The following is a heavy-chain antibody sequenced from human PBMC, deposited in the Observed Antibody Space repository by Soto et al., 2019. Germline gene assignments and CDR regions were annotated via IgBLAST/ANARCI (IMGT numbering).Heavy chain of an antibody. J-gene: IGHJ6*03. CDR1: GFTFSSYG. CDR3: ARGHCSSTSCYEGYYYYMDV. Sequence: GGSLRLSCAASGFTFSSYGMHWVRQAPGKGLEWVAVIWYDGSNKYYADSVKGRFTISRDNSKNTLYLQMNSLRAEDTAVYYCARGHCSSTSCYEGYYYYMDVWGKGTTVTVSS. V-gene: IGHV3-33*01. D-gene: IGHD2-2*01. CDR2: IWYDGSNK.